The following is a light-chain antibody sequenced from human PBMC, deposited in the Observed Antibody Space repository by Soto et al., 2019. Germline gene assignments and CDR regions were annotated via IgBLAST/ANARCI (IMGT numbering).Light chain of an antibody. J-gene: IGKJ5*01. CDR3: QQYNNWPPIT. CDR2: GAS. V-gene: IGKV3-15*01. CDR1: QSVSSN. Sequence: EIVMTQSPATLSVSPGERATLSCRASQSVSSNLAGYQQKPGQAPRLLIYGASTRATGIPARFSGSGSGTEFTPNISSLQSEDFAVYYCQQYNNWPPITFGQGTRLEIK.